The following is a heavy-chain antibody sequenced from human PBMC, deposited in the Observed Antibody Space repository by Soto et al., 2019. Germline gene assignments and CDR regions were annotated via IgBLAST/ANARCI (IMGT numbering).Heavy chain of an antibody. CDR1: GYTFTSYS. CDR2: INPSSGRT. J-gene: IGHJ6*02. Sequence: ASVKVSCKASGYTFTSYSMRWVRQAPGQGLEWMGIINPSSGRTSYAQNFQGRVTMTSDTSTSIVYMEMSSLKSEDTAVYYCARDHNFGFILYAMDVWGQGTTVTVSS. V-gene: IGHV1-46*01. D-gene: IGHD2-15*01. CDR3: ARDHNFGFILYAMDV.